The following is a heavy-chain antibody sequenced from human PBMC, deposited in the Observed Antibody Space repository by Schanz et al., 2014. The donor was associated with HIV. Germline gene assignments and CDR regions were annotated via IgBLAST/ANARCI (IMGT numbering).Heavy chain of an antibody. Sequence: EVQLLESGGGLEQPGGSLRLSCAASGFNFNNYAMTWVRQAPGKGLEWVSSISESGGRTYYADSVNGRFTISRDNSKNTLYLQMTTLRIDDTAVYYCAKPEYDSRGSSQSHFDYWGQGPLVTVSS. CDR1: GFNFNNYA. CDR2: ISESGGRT. V-gene: IGHV3-23*01. D-gene: IGHD3-22*01. CDR3: AKPEYDSRGSSQSHFDY. J-gene: IGHJ4*02.